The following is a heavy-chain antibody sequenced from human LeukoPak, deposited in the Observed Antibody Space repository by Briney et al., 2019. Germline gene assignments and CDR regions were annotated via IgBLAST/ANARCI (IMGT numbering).Heavy chain of an antibody. V-gene: IGHV3-15*07. D-gene: IGHD3-22*01. CDR1: GFSFYNAW. Sequence: GGSLRLSCATSGFSFYNAWMNWVRQAPGKGLEWVGRIRSNSDGGTIDYAAPVKGRFTLSRDDSKDTLYLQMNSLQTEDTAVYYCATDFYDSTWGQGTLVTVSS. CDR2: IRSNSDGGTI. J-gene: IGHJ5*02. CDR3: ATDFYDST.